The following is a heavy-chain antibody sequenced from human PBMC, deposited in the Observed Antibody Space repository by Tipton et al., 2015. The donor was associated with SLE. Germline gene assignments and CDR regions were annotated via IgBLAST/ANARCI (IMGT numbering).Heavy chain of an antibody. CDR2: ISYDGSNK. Sequence: SLRLSCAASGFTFGSYAMHWVRQAPGKGLEWVAVISYDGSNKYYADSVKGRFTISRDNSKNTLYLQMNSLRAEDTAVYYCARTSGTYSNYYYYGMDVWGQGTTVTVSS. D-gene: IGHD1-26*01. CDR3: ARTSGTYSNYYYYGMDV. CDR1: GFTFGSYA. V-gene: IGHV3-30*04. J-gene: IGHJ6*02.